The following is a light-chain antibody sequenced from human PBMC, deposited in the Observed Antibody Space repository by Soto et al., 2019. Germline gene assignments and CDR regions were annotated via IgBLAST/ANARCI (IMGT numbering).Light chain of an antibody. CDR3: GSWDSSLSAYV. V-gene: IGLV1-51*01. CDR2: DDD. CDR1: SSNIGGNS. J-gene: IGLJ1*01. Sequence: QSVLTQPPSVSGAPGQSVTISCTGSSSNIGGNSVSWYQQLPGTAPKLLIYDDDKRPSGIPDRFSGSKSGTSATLGITGFQTGDEADYYCGSWDSSLSAYVFATGTKVTVL.